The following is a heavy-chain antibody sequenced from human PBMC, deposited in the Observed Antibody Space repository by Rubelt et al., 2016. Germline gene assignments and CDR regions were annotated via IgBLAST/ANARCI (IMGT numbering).Heavy chain of an antibody. CDR3: ARHVDNENFDS. CDR1: GFIFSYYG. Sequence: QVQLVESGGGEVQPGTSLRLSCSASGFIFSYYGMHWVRQAPGKGLEWVAVIWPDGSNKYYADSVKGRFTISRDNFKNTVYLQMNSRGVEDRAVYYWARHVDNENFDSWGRGTRVTVSS. J-gene: IGHJ4*02. CDR2: IWPDGSNK. D-gene: IGHD5-24*01. V-gene: IGHV3-33*01.